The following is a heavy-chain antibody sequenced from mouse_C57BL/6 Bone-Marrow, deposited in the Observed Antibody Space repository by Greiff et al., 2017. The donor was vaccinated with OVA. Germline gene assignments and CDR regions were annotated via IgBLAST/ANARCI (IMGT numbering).Heavy chain of an antibody. D-gene: IGHD1-1*01. Sequence: VQVVESGPELVRPGVSVKISCKGSGYTFTDYAMHWVKQSHAKSLEWIGVISTYYGDASYNQKFKDKATMTADKSSSTAYMELARLTSEDSAVYYCARGYYGSPWYFDVWGTGTTVTVSS. CDR2: ISTYYGDA. J-gene: IGHJ1*03. V-gene: IGHV1-67*01. CDR3: ARGYYGSPWYFDV. CDR1: GYTFTDYA.